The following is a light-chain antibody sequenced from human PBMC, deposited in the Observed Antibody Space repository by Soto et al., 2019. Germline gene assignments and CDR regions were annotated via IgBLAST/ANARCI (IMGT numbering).Light chain of an antibody. CDR2: EVS. CDR3: SSYTSNRRV. J-gene: IGLJ3*02. Sequence: QSVLTQPASVSGSPGQSITISCTGTSSDVGGYNYVSWYQQHPGKAPKLMIYEVSNRPSGVSNRFSGSKSGNTASLTISGLQAEDEADYYCSSYTSNRRVFGGGTKLTVL. V-gene: IGLV2-14*01. CDR1: SSDVGGYNY.